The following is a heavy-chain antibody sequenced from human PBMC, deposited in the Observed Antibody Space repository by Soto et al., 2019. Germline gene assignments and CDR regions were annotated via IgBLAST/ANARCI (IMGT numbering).Heavy chain of an antibody. Sequence: ASVKVSCKASGYSFTDYHIHWVRQAPGQGLEWLGRINPKSGGTSTAQKFQGWVTMTTDTSISTASMELTRLTSDDTAIYYCARGDSTDCSNGVCSISDNHDTDVRGKGT. V-gene: IGHV1-2*04. CDR1: GYSFTDYH. CDR2: INPKSGGT. D-gene: IGHD2-8*01. J-gene: IGHJ6*03. CDR3: ARGDSTDCSNGVCSISDNHDTDV.